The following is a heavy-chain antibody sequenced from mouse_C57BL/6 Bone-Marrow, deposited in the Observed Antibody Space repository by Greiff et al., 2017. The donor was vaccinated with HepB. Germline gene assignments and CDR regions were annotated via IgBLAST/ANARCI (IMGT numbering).Heavy chain of an antibody. J-gene: IGHJ2*01. D-gene: IGHD1-1*01. CDR1: GYTFTSYW. V-gene: IGHV1-55*01. CDR3: VCLFITTVVARLFDY. CDR2: IYPGSGST. Sequence: QVQLQQPGAELVKPGASVKMSCKASGYTFTSYWITWVKQRPGQGLEWIGDIYPGSGSTNYNEKFKSKATLTVDTSYSTAYMQLSSLTSEDSAVYYCVCLFITTVVARLFDYWGQGTTLTVSS.